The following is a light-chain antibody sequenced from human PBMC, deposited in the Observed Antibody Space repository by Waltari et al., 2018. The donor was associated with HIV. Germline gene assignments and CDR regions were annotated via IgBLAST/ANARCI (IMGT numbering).Light chain of an antibody. J-gene: IGLJ1*01. CDR1: SSEVGGYNY. Sequence: QSALTQPRSVSGSPGQSVTISCTGTSSEVGGYNYVSWYQQHPGKAPKLMIYDVTQRPSGVPDRFSGSNSGNTASLTISGLQAEDEADYYCCSYAGSYTYVFGTGTKVTVL. CDR3: CSYAGSYTYV. V-gene: IGLV2-11*01. CDR2: DVT.